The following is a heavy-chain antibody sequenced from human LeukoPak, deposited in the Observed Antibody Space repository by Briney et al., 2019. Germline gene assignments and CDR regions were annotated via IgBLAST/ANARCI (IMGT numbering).Heavy chain of an antibody. CDR3: ARGATVVVVAARYYYYGMDV. CDR1: GYTFTCYY. CDR2: INPSSGGT. D-gene: IGHD2-15*01. Sequence: ASVKVSCKASGYTFTCYYMHWVRQAPGQGLEWMGWINPSSGGTNNAHKFQGRVSMTRDRSISTAYMDLSRLRSDEPAVYYCARGATVVVVAARYYYYGMDVWGQGTTVTVSS. V-gene: IGHV1-2*07. J-gene: IGHJ6*02.